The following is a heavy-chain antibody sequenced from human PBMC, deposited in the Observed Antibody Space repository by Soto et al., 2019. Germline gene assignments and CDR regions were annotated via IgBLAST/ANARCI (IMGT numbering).Heavy chain of an antibody. V-gene: IGHV4-59*13. CDR1: GGSINNYY. CDR2: IYYSGST. J-gene: IGHJ4*02. D-gene: IGHD3-22*01. CDR3: ARLYYYDTGGHLSPFDY. Sequence: SETLSLTCTVSGGSINNYYWSWIRQPPGKGLEWIGNIYYSGSTNYNPSLKSRVTISVDTSKNQFSLKLNSVTAADTAVYYCARLYYYDTGGHLSPFDYWGQGTLVTVSS.